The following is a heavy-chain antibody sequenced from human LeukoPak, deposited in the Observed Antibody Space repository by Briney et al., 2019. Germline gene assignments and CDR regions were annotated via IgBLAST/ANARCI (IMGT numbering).Heavy chain of an antibody. J-gene: IGHJ4*02. CDR3: AKGGATVIDY. CDR1: GFTFSNYW. D-gene: IGHD4-17*01. CDR2: INSDGSST. V-gene: IGHV3-74*01. Sequence: GGSLRLSCAASGFTFSNYWVHWVRQAPGKGLVWVSRINSDGSSTTSADSVKGRFTISRDNAKNTLYLQMNSLRAEDTAVYYCAKGGATVIDYWGQGTLVTVSS.